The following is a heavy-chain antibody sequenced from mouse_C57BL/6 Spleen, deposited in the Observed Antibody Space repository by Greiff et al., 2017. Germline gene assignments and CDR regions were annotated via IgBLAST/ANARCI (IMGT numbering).Heavy chain of an antibody. Sequence: VQRVESGPGLVQPSQSLSITCTVSGFSLTSYGVHWVRQSPGKGLEWLGVIWSGGSTDYNAAFISRLSISKDNSKSQVFFKMNSLQADDTAIYYCARNLRHGYAMDYWGQGTSVTVSS. CDR1: GFSLTSYG. CDR2: IWSGGST. V-gene: IGHV2-2*01. CDR3: ARNLRHGYAMDY. J-gene: IGHJ4*01. D-gene: IGHD2-12*01.